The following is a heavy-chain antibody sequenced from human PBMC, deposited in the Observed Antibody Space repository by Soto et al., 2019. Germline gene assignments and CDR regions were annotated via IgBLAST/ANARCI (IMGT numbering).Heavy chain of an antibody. J-gene: IGHJ4*02. CDR3: ARAVHGREWY. V-gene: IGHV4-31*03. CDR1: GGSISSGGYY. CDR2: IYYSGST. Sequence: QVQLQESGPGLVKPSQTLSLTCTVSGGSISSGGYYWSWIRQHPGKGLEWIGYIYYSGSTYYNPSLMSRVTVSVDTSLNQFALNLSSVTAADTAVYYCARAVHGREWYWGQGTLVTVSS. D-gene: IGHD2-15*01.